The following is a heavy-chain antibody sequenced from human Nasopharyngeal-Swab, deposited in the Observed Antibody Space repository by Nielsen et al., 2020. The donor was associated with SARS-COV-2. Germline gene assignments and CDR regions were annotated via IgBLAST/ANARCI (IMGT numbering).Heavy chain of an antibody. CDR1: GYTFTSYA. J-gene: IGHJ4*02. CDR2: INTNTGNP. CDR3: ARDTLDPYFDY. Sequence: ASVKLSCKASGYTFTSYAMNWVRQAPGQGLEWMGWINTNTGNPTYAQGFTGRFVFSLDTSVSTAYLQISSLKPEDTAVYYCARDTLDPYFDYWGQGTLVTVSS. V-gene: IGHV7-4-1*02.